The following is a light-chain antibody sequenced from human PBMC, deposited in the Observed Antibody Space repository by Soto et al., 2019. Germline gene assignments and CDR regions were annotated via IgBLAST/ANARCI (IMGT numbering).Light chain of an antibody. CDR2: GAS. CDR3: QQSFSTPRT. Sequence: DIQMTQSPSPLSASVGDRVTITCRASQTISTYLNWYQQKPGKAPKLLIYGASSLQSGVPSRFSGSGSGTDFTLTISSLQHEDFGTYSCQQSFSTPRTLGQGTKVDIK. CDR1: QTISTY. J-gene: IGKJ1*01. V-gene: IGKV1-39*01.